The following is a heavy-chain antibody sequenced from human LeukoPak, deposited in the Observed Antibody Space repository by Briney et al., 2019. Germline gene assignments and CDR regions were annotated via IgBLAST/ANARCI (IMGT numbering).Heavy chain of an antibody. Sequence: GGSLRLSCVASGITFSNYAVSWVRQAPEKGLDWVSVISGSAHKIRYADSVKGRFTISRDNSENIVYLQMNNLRAEDTAVYYCAGRVTGYSSGYVYWGQGTLVTVSS. D-gene: IGHD5-18*01. CDR1: GITFSNYA. CDR3: AGRVTGYSSGYVY. CDR2: ISGSAHKI. V-gene: IGHV3-23*01. J-gene: IGHJ4*02.